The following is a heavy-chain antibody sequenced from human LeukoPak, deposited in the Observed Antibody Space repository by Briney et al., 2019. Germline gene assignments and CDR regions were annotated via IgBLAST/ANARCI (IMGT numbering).Heavy chain of an antibody. D-gene: IGHD2-15*01. V-gene: IGHV3-23*01. CDR1: GFTFSSYV. CDR2: ISGSGGST. Sequence: PGGSLRLSCAASGFTFSSYVMYWVRQPPGKGLEWVSVISGSGGSTDYADSVKGRFTFSRDNSKNTLYLQMSSLRAEDTAIYYCAKVLLSAKYFQHWGQGTLVAVSS. J-gene: IGHJ1*01. CDR3: AKVLLSAKYFQH.